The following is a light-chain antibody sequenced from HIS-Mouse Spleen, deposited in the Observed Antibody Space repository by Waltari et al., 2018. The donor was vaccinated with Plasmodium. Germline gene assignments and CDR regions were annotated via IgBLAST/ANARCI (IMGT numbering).Light chain of an antibody. Sequence: SYELTQPPSVSVSPGQTASITCSGDKLGDKYACWYQQKPGQSPVLGMYKDSKRPSGIPERFSGSNSGNTATLTISGTQAMDEADYYCQAWDSSTVVFGGGTKLTVL. J-gene: IGLJ2*01. V-gene: IGLV3-1*01. CDR2: KDS. CDR3: QAWDSSTVV. CDR1: KLGDKY.